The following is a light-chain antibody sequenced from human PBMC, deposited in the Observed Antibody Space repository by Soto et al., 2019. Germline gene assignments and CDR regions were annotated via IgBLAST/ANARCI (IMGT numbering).Light chain of an antibody. Sequence: QPVLTQSPSASASLGASVKLTCTLSSGHSSYAIAWHQQQPEKGPRYFMKLNSDGSHSTGDGIPDRFSGSSSGAERYLTISSLQSEDEADFYCQTLGTGIQVFGGGTKLTVL. CDR1: SGHSSYA. CDR3: QTLGTGIQV. V-gene: IGLV4-69*01. J-gene: IGLJ2*01. CDR2: LNSDGSH.